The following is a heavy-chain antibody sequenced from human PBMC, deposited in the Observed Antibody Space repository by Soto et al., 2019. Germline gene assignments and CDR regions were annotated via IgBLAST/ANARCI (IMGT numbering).Heavy chain of an antibody. CDR3: ARVDNPGISGGWLLYPYYFDY. Sequence: ASVKVSCKASGYTFTGYYMHWVRQAPGQGLEWMGWINPNSGGTNYAQKFQGRVTMTRDTSISTAYMELSRLRSDDTAVYYCARVDNPGISGGWLLYPYYFDYWGQGTLVTVSS. D-gene: IGHD6-19*01. CDR1: GYTFTGYY. CDR2: INPNSGGT. V-gene: IGHV1-2*02. J-gene: IGHJ4*02.